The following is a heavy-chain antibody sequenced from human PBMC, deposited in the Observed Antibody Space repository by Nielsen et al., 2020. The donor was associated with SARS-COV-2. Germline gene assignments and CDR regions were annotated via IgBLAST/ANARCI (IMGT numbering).Heavy chain of an antibody. D-gene: IGHD3-10*01. Sequence: SETLSLTCSVSGDSIRNSRYYWTWVRQLPGRGPDWIGNIHYTGSANYSPSLKSRPSMSLDASRHQFSLSVKSMTAADSAEYYCVRDTRSHGLDVWGQGITVTVSS. V-gene: IGHV4-31*03. J-gene: IGHJ6*02. CDR2: IHYTGSA. CDR3: VRDTRSHGLDV. CDR1: GDSIRNSRYY.